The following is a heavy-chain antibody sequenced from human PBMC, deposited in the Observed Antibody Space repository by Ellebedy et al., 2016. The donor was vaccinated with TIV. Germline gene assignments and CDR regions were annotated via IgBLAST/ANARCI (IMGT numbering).Heavy chain of an antibody. CDR2: SGGSGNSK. J-gene: IGHJ6*03. Sequence: GESLKISCTDAEFTISTYSMHWVRQAAGKGLEGGSYSGGSGNSKYYTNSVKGRVTISRDNAKNSLYLHMNSLSAEDTAVYYCARVRSVYYYMDVWGKGTTVTVSS. CDR3: ARVRSVYYYMDV. V-gene: IGHV3-48*04. D-gene: IGHD2-8*01. CDR1: EFTISTYS.